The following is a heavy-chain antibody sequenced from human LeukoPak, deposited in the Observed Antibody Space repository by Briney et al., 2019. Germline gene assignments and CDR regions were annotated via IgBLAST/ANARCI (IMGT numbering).Heavy chain of an antibody. V-gene: IGHV3-66*04. J-gene: IGHJ4*02. D-gene: IGHD4-17*01. CDR1: GFTFSSYA. Sequence: PGGSLRLSCAASGFTFSSYAMSWVRQAPGKGLEWVSLIYSGGSTSYADSVKGRFTISRDNSKNTLYLQMNNLRGEDTAVYYCKGLRATVTSPFDYWGQGTLVTVS. CDR3: KGLRATVTSPFDY. CDR2: IYSGGST.